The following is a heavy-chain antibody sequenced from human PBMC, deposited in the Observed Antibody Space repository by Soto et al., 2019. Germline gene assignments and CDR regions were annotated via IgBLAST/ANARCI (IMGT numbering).Heavy chain of an antibody. V-gene: IGHV3-30-3*01. J-gene: IGHJ3*02. CDR1: GFTFSSYA. Sequence: QVQLVESGGGVVQPGRSLRLSCAASGFTFSSYAMHWVRQAPGKGLEWVAVISYDGSNKYYADSVKGRFTISRDNSKNALYLQMTSLRAEDTAVYYFARVRMATKKGLDAFDIGGQGTLVTVSS. CDR2: ISYDGSNK. CDR3: ARVRMATKKGLDAFDI. D-gene: IGHD5-12*01.